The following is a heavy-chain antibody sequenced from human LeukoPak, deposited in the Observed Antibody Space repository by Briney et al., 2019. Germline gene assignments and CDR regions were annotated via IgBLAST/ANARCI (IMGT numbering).Heavy chain of an antibody. CDR3: AKGMVRGVMGAFDI. V-gene: IGHV3-23*01. CDR1: GFTFSSYA. CDR2: ISGSGGST. Sequence: GGSLRLSCAASGFTFSSYAMTWVRQAPGKGLEWVSAISGSGGSTYYADSVKGRFTISRDNSKNTLYLQMNGLRAEDTAVYYCAKGMVRGVMGAFDIWGQGTMVTVSS. D-gene: IGHD3-10*01. J-gene: IGHJ3*02.